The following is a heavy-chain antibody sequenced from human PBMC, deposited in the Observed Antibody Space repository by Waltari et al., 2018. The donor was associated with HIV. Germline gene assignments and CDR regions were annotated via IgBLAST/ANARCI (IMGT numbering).Heavy chain of an antibody. CDR2: ISYDGSST. V-gene: IGHV3-30*18. J-gene: IGHJ4*02. Sequence: QVQLVESGGGVVQPGRSLRLSCAASGFTFSNYFMHCVRLAPGQGPEWLTFISYDGSSTYYADSVKGRFTISRDNSKNTLYLQMNSLRPEDTAVYYCVKDVGATYFDYWGQGTLVTVSS. D-gene: IGHD1-26*01. CDR1: GFTFSNYF. CDR3: VKDVGATYFDY.